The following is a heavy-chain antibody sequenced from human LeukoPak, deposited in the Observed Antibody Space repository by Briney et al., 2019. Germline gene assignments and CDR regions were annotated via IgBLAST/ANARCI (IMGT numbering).Heavy chain of an antibody. CDR1: GFTFKRYN. V-gene: IGHV3-30*02. CDR3: AKDSAWATDY. J-gene: IGHJ4*02. Sequence: GSLRLSCAASGFTFKRYNMHWVRQAPGKGLEWVAFIEDDGSNKNYADAVKGRFTVSRDNSINTLYLHMNSLRIEDMAVYYCAKDSAWATDYWGRGTLVTVSS. D-gene: IGHD6-19*01. CDR2: IEDDGSNK.